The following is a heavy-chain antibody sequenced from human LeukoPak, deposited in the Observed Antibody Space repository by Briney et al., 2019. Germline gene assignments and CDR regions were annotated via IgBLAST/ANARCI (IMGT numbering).Heavy chain of an antibody. CDR3: AKLTTGWSFDF. J-gene: IGHJ4*02. V-gene: IGHV5-51*01. CDR1: GYSFTSYW. D-gene: IGHD6-19*01. CDR2: IYPDDSDV. Sequence: GESLKISCKVSGYSFTSYWIGWVRQMPGKGLEWMGTIYPDDSDVRYSPSFQGQVTMSADKSITTAYLQWSSLKASDTALYYCAKLTTGWSFDFWGQGTLVTVSS.